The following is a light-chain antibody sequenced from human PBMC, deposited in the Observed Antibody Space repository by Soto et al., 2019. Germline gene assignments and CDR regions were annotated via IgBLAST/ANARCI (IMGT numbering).Light chain of an antibody. V-gene: IGKV1-6*01. CDR2: GSS. CDR1: QAIRND. Sequence: AIPMTQSPSSLSASVGDRVTITCRASQAIRNDLDWYQQKPGKAPKLLIYGSSSLQSGVPSRFSGSGSGTDFTLTISSLQPEDFATYYCLHDYTYPRTFGQGTKVEIK. CDR3: LHDYTYPRT. J-gene: IGKJ1*01.